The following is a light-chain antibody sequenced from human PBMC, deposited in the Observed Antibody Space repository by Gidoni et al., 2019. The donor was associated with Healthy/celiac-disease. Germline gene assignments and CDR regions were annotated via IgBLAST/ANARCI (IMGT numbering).Light chain of an antibody. CDR1: QSSSSY. Sequence: DIQLTQCLSSLSASVGDSVTITCRASQSSSSYLDWYQQKPGKAPKLLIYAASSLQSGVPSRFSGSGSGTDFTLTISSLQPEDFATYYCQQSYSTPRTFGPGTKVDIK. CDR3: QQSYSTPRT. V-gene: IGKV1-39*01. CDR2: AAS. J-gene: IGKJ3*01.